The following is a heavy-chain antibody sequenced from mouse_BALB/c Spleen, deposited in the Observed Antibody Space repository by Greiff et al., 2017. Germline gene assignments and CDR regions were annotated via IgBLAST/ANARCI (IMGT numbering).Heavy chain of an antibody. CDR2: IDPENGNT. CDR3: ASAPLYRGFAY. Sequence: VQLQQSGAELVRPGALVKLSCKASGFNIKDYYMHWVKQRPEQGLEWIGWIDPENGNTIYDPKFQGKASITADTSSNTAYLQLSSLTSEDTAVYYCASAPLYRGFAYWGQGTLVTVSA. D-gene: IGHD2-1*01. J-gene: IGHJ3*01. V-gene: IGHV14-1*02. CDR1: GFNIKDYY.